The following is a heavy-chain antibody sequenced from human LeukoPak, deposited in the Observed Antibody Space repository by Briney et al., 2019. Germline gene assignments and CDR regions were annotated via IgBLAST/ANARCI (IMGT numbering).Heavy chain of an antibody. CDR1: GYTFTGYY. V-gene: IGHV1-2*02. CDR2: ISRNSGGT. CDR3: ARADLSPTYDYVWGSYRYGYFDY. D-gene: IGHD3-16*02. J-gene: IGHJ4*02. Sequence: ASVKVSCKASGYTFTGYYMHWVRQAPGQGLEWMGWISRNSGGTNYAQKFKGRITMTRDTSTSTVYMGLSRLTSDDTAVYYCARADLSPTYDYVWGSYRYGYFDYWGQGTLVTVSS.